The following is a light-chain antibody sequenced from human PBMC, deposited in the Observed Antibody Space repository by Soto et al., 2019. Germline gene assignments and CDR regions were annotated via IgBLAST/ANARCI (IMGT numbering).Light chain of an antibody. J-gene: IGKJ2*01. CDR2: DAS. CDR3: QQRSNWPPMYT. CDR1: QSISSS. V-gene: IGKV3-11*01. Sequence: EIVLTQSPATLSLSPGERATLSCRGSQSISSSFAWYQQKPGQPPRLLIYDASNRATGIPARFSGSGSGTDFTLTISSLEPEDFAVYYCQQRSNWPPMYTFGQGTKLEIK.